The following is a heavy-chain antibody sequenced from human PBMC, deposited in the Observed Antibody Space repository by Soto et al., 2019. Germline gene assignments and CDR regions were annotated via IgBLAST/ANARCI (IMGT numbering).Heavy chain of an antibody. D-gene: IGHD3-10*01. V-gene: IGHV1-69*12. CDR1: GGTFSSYA. Sequence: QVQLVQSGAEVKKPGSSVKVSCKASGGTFSSYAISWVRQAPGQGLEWMGGIIPIFGTANYAQKFQGRVTITADEXTXXAYMELSSLRSEDTAVYYCARDGDLSPSYYYDMDVWGQGTTVTVSS. J-gene: IGHJ6*02. CDR3: ARDGDLSPSYYYDMDV. CDR2: IIPIFGTA.